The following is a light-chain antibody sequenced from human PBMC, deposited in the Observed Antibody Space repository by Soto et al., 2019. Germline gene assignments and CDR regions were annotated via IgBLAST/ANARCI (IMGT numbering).Light chain of an antibody. CDR3: CSYTTNNTWV. Sequence: QSALTQPASVSASPGQSITISCTGTNGDVGTYNYVSWFQQHPGKAPKLIIYEVSDRPSGVSTRFSASKSANTASLTFSGLQPDDEADYYCCSYTTNNTWVFGGGTKLTVL. J-gene: IGLJ3*02. CDR1: NGDVGTYNY. V-gene: IGLV2-14*01. CDR2: EVS.